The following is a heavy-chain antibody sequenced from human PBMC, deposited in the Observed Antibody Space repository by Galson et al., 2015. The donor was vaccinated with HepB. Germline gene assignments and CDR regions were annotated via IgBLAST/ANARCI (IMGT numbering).Heavy chain of an antibody. V-gene: IGHV4-34*01. CDR1: GGSFSGYY. J-gene: IGHJ6*02. CDR2: INHSGST. D-gene: IGHD2-2*01. CDR3: AREYCSSTSCYAFMDV. Sequence: ETLSLTCAVYGGSFSGYYWSWIRQPPGKGLEWIGEINHSGSTNYNPSLKSRVTISVDTSKNQFSLKLSSVTAADTAVYYCAREYCSSTSCYAFMDVWGQGTTVTVSS.